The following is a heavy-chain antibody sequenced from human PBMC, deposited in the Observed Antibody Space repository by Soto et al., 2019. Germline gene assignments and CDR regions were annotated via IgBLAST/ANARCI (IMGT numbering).Heavy chain of an antibody. V-gene: IGHV4-34*01. D-gene: IGHD3-3*01. CDR1: GGSFSGYY. Sequence: SETLSLTCAVYGGSFSGYYWSWIRQPPGKGLEWIGEINHSGSTNYNPSLKSRVTIPVDTSKNQFSLKLSYVTAADTAVYYCARGSVLRFLEWLSTDYYGIDVWGQGTTVTVSS. CDR2: INHSGST. CDR3: ARGSVLRFLEWLSTDYYGIDV. J-gene: IGHJ6*02.